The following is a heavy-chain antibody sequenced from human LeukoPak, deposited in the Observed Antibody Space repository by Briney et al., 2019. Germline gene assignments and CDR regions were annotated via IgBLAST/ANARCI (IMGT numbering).Heavy chain of an antibody. V-gene: IGHV1-69*04. J-gene: IGHJ4*02. Sequence: GASVKVSCKASGGTFSSYAISWVRQAPGQGLEWMGRLIPIFGIANYAQKFQGRVTITADKSTSTAYMELSSLRSEDTAVYYCARDAAIAAAGGVYFDYWGQGTLVTVSS. D-gene: IGHD6-13*01. CDR3: ARDAAIAAAGGVYFDY. CDR1: GGTFSSYA. CDR2: LIPIFGIA.